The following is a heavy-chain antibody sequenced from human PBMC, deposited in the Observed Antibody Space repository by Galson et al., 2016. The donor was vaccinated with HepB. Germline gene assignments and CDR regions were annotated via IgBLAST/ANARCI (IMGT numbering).Heavy chain of an antibody. J-gene: IGHJ4*02. CDR3: ARRRLYTMSAFDY. CDR1: GFTFSTYW. D-gene: IGHD5-24*01. Sequence: SLRLSCAASGFTFSTYWMSWVRQAPGTGLEWVANIKPDGSEQYYVDSVKGRFTLSRYTAKSSLYRQMNSLRAEDTAVYHCARRRLYTMSAFDYWGQGTLVTVSS. V-gene: IGHV3-7*03. CDR2: IKPDGSEQ.